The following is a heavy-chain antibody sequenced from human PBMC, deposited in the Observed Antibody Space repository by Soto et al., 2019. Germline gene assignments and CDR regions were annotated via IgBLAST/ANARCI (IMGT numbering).Heavy chain of an antibody. J-gene: IGHJ4*02. CDR1: GFTFSSYA. CDR3: AKQTGVRFDY. D-gene: IGHD3-16*01. Sequence: QVQLVESGGGVVQPGRSLRLSCAASGFTFSSYAMHWVHQAPGKALEWVAVISYDGSNKYYADSVKGRFTISRDNSKNTLYLQMNSLRAEDTVVYYCAKQTGVRFDYWGQGTLVTVSS. CDR2: ISYDGSNK. V-gene: IGHV3-30-3*01.